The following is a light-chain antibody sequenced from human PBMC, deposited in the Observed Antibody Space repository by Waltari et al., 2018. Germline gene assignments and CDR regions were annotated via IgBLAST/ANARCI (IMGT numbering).Light chain of an antibody. CDR3: QQLHSYPRA. CDR1: QSVGTY. V-gene: IGKV3-11*01. J-gene: IGKJ4*01. Sequence: EIVLTQSPATLSLSPGERATLSCRASQSVGTYLAWYQQKPGQAPRLLISDASYRASGIPARFSGSGSGTDFTLTISSLQPEDFATYYCQQLHSYPRAFGGGTKVESK. CDR2: DAS.